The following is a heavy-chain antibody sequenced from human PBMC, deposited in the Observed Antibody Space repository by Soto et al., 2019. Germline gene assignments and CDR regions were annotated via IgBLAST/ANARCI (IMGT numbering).Heavy chain of an antibody. D-gene: IGHD5-18*01. CDR2: INAGNGNT. V-gene: IGHV1-3*01. CDR3: AADTAMAAAFDI. Sequence: ASVKVSCKASGYTFTSYAMHWVRQAPGQRLEWMGWINAGNGNTKYSQKFQGRVTITRDTSASTAYMELSSLRSEDTAVYYCAADTAMAAAFDIWGQGTMVTVSS. CDR1: GYTFTSYA. J-gene: IGHJ3*02.